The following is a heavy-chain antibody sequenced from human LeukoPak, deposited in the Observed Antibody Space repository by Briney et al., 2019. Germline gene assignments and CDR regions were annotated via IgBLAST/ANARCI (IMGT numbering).Heavy chain of an antibody. V-gene: IGHV1-2*02. CDR1: GYTFTGYY. CDR2: INPNSGGT. D-gene: IGHD6-13*01. Sequence: ASVKVSCKASGYTFTGYYMHWVRQAPGQGLEWMGWINPNSGGTNYAQKFQGRVTMTRDTSISTAYMELSRLRSDDTAVYYCAKVRGIAAAGPYYYYYMDVWGKGTTVTISS. CDR3: AKVRGIAAAGPYYYYYMDV. J-gene: IGHJ6*03.